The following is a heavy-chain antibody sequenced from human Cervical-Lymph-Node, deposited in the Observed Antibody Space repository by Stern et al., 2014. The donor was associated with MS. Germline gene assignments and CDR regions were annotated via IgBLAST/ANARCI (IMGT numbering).Heavy chain of an antibody. CDR1: GGSISSYY. V-gene: IGHV4-59*01. J-gene: IGHJ6*02. CDR3: ARGHDGDDVYYYCGMDV. CDR2: IYYSGST. Sequence: QVQLQESGPGLVKPSETLSLTCTVSGGSISSYYWSWIRQPPGTGMEWIGYIYYSGSTNYNPSHKSRITISVDTSKNQYSLKLSSVTAADTAVYYCARGHDGDDVYYYCGMDVWGQGTTVTVSS. D-gene: IGHD7-27*01.